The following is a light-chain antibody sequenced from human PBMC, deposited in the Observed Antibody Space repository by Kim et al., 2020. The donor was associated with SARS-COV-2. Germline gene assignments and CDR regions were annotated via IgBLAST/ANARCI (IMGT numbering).Light chain of an antibody. CDR1: QTVNRY. Sequence: EVVLTQSPGTLSLSPEERATLSCRASQTVNRYLGWYQQKPGQAPTLLIYSVSTRAAGIPDRFSGSGSGTDFTLTISRLEPEDFAVYYCQQYGHSPPITFGQGTRLEIK. V-gene: IGKV3-20*01. J-gene: IGKJ5*01. CDR2: SVS. CDR3: QQYGHSPPIT.